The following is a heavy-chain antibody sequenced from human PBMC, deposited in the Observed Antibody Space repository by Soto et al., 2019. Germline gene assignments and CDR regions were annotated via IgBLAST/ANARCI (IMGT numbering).Heavy chain of an antibody. J-gene: IGHJ6*02. D-gene: IGHD2-2*02. Sequence: PGGSLRLSCXGSGFTFSTYSINWVRQAPGKGLEWVSSISSRSDIYYADSVKGRFTISRDNAKNSVSLQMNSLRAEDTAVYYCAREYTAWPLAYGLDVWGQGTTVTVSS. CDR2: ISSRSDI. CDR3: AREYTAWPLAYGLDV. CDR1: GFTFSTYS. V-gene: IGHV3-21*01.